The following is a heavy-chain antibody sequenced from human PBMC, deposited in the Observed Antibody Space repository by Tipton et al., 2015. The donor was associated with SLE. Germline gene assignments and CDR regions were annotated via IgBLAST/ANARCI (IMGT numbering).Heavy chain of an antibody. Sequence: SLRLSCAASGFTFDDYGMSWVRQAPGKGLEWVSGINWNGGSTGYADSVKGRFTISRDNAKNSLYLQMNSLRIEDTALYYCARGGRDSSWYWRQWGQGTLVTVSS. D-gene: IGHD6-13*01. V-gene: IGHV3-20*04. CDR2: INWNGGST. CDR3: ARGGRDSSWYWRQ. CDR1: GFTFDDYG. J-gene: IGHJ4*02.